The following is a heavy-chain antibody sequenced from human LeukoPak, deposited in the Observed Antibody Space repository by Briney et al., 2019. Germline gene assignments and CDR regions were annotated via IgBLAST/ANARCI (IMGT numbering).Heavy chain of an antibody. CDR1: GLTFSSYE. CDR3: ARGGNYGWTWFDP. Sequence: GGSLRLSFAASGLTFSSYEMNWVRSASGKGLEWVSYISDSGCAIYCAVSVKRRFPISRHDPKNSMYLQMNSLRGEDTAVYYCARGGNYGWTWFDPWGQGNLVTVSS. J-gene: IGHJ5*02. D-gene: IGHD3-16*01. CDR2: ISDSGCAI. V-gene: IGHV3-48*03.